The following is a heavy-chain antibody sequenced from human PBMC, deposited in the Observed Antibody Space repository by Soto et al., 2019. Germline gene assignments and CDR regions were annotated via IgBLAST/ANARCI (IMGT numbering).Heavy chain of an antibody. D-gene: IGHD3-9*01. CDR3: ARDVTDYVLDV. V-gene: IGHV3-30*03. CDR2: ISYDGRYI. Sequence: QMQLVESGGGVVQPGNSLRLSCAASGFIFSNYAMHWVRQAPGKGLEWVALISYDGRYIYYADSVKGRFAISRDNSKKTVVLLMNSLRREDTAVYYCARDVTDYVLDVWGQGTTVNVSS. J-gene: IGHJ6*02. CDR1: GFIFSNYA.